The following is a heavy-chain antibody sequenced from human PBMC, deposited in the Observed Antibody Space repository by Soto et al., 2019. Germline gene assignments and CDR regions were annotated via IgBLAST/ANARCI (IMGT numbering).Heavy chain of an antibody. Sequence: EVQLVESGGGLLQPGGSLRLSCAASGFTFSNHWIHWVRQAPGKGLVWVSRISSDGGVATYADSVKGRFTISRDNAKNTLYLQMNSLRAEDTAVYYCASAVANTRNGLNIWGQGTMVTVSS. CDR2: ISSDGGVA. D-gene: IGHD5-12*01. CDR1: GFTFSNHW. V-gene: IGHV3-74*01. J-gene: IGHJ3*02. CDR3: ASAVANTRNGLNI.